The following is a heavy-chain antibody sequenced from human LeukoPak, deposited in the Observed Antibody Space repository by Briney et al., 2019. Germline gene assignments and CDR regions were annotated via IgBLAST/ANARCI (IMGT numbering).Heavy chain of an antibody. V-gene: IGHV3-23*01. CDR2: LSGSGSTT. CDR1: GFTFRSYA. D-gene: IGHD6-13*01. CDR3: AKDRYSSSWYYFDY. J-gene: IGHJ4*02. Sequence: GGSLRLSCAASGFTFRSYAMSWVRQAPGKGLEWVSTLSGSGSTTYYADSVKGRFTISRDNSKKTLYLQMNSLRDDDTAVYFCAKDRYSSSWYYFDYWGQGTLVTVSS.